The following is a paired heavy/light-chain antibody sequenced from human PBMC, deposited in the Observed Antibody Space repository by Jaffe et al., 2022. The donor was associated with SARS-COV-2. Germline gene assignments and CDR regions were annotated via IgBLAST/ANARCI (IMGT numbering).Light chain of an antibody. Sequence: DIVMTQSPDSLAVSLGERATINCKSSQSVLYSSNNKNYLAWYRQKPGRPPKLLISWASTRESGVPDRFSGSGSGTDFTLTISSLQAEDVAVYYCQQYYRSPPWTFGQGTKVEIK. V-gene: IGKV4-1*01. CDR3: QQYYRSPPWT. CDR2: WAS. J-gene: IGKJ1*01. CDR1: QSVLYSSNNKNY.
Heavy chain of an antibody. CDR3: AKLVRDGRDDYNSPFDY. J-gene: IGHJ4*02. V-gene: IGHV3-23*01. Sequence: EVQLLESGGGLVQPGGSLRVSCAASGFTFRNHAMSWVRQAPGKGLEWVSVISGSGGSTYYADSVKGRFTISRDNSKNTLCLQMNSLRVEDTAVYYCAKLVRDGRDDYNSPFDYWGQGTLVTVSS. D-gene: IGHD4-4*01. CDR1: GFTFRNHA. CDR2: ISGSGGST.